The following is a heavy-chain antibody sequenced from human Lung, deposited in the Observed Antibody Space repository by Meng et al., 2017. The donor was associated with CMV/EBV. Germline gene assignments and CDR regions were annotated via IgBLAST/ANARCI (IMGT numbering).Heavy chain of an antibody. Sequence: QITLKESGPTLVKPTXTLTLTCPFSGFSLSTNGVGVGWIRQPPGKALEWLALIYWDDDKRYSTSLKNRLTITKDTSKNQVVLTMTDMDPVDTATYYCAHRTFYYDSSGHYEANFDFWGQGTLVTVSS. CDR1: GFSLSTNGVG. CDR2: IYWDDDK. D-gene: IGHD3-22*01. J-gene: IGHJ4*02. CDR3: AHRTFYYDSSGHYEANFDF. V-gene: IGHV2-5*02.